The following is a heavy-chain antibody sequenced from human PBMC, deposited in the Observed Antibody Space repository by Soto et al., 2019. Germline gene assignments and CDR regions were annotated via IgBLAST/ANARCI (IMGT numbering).Heavy chain of an antibody. CDR3: ARPSSYGSYYYFDL. D-gene: IGHD1-26*01. J-gene: IGHJ4*02. CDR1: GDTFTRHS. CDR2: ITVGSGNT. V-gene: IGHV1-18*04. Sequence: ASVKVSCKASGDTFTRHSLTWVRQAPGQGPEWMGWITVGSGNTHYAQKFQGRVGMTTDTSTSTAYMQLWSLRSDDTAVYYCARPSSYGSYYYFDLWGQGTPVTAPQ.